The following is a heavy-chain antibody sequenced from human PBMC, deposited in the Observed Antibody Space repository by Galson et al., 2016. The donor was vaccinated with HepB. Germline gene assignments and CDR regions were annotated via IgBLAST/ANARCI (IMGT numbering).Heavy chain of an antibody. J-gene: IGHJ4*02. V-gene: IGHV4-34*01. Sequence: SETLSLTCAVSGGSLSGHYWNWIRQPPGKGLEWIGEISQTGSQDYNPSLKSRVVLSIDASRDQLSLNLTSVTAADPAVYYCARGRGYCSGGTCYLAYWGQGTQVTVSS. CDR1: GGSLSGHY. CDR3: ARGRGYCSGGTCYLAY. D-gene: IGHD2-15*01. CDR2: ISQTGSQ.